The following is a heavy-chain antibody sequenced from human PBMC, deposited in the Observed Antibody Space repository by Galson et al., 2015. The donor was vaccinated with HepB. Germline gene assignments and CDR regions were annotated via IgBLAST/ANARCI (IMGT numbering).Heavy chain of an antibody. V-gene: IGHV3-33*01. J-gene: IGHJ4*02. CDR3: ARDTGGSYSPAY. Sequence: SLRLSCAASGFTFSSYGMSWVRQAPGKGLEWVAVIWYDGSAKYYADSVRGRFTISRDNSNNTLYLQMNSMRAEDTAVYYCARDTGGSYSPAYWVQGTLVTVSS. D-gene: IGHD1-26*01. CDR2: IWYDGSAK. CDR1: GFTFSSYG.